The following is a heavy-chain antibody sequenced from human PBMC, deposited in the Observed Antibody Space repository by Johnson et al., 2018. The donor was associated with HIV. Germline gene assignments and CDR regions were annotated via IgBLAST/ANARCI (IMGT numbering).Heavy chain of an antibody. V-gene: IGHV3-66*03. CDR3: ASGDDDGF. J-gene: IGHJ4*03. Sequence: VQLVESGGGLIQPGGSLRLSCAASGFTVSSSYAMRWVRQAPGKGLEWVSSIPASGTDTYYADSVKGRFTISRDNSKNTLFLEMNSLRPEDTAVYYCASGDDDGFWGRGTLVTVSS. D-gene: IGHD5-12*01. CDR2: IPASGTDT. CDR1: GFTVSSSYA.